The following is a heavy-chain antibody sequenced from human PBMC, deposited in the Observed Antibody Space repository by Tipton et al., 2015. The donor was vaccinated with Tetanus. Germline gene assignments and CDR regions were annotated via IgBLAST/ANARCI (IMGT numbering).Heavy chain of an antibody. Sequence: LRLSCAASGFTSGFTFSHAWMSWVRQAPGKGLEWVGRIKSKTDGGTIDYAAPVEGRFTLSRDDSKNTLYLQMSSLKTEDAAVYYCTTSGIVGSGYRVDYWGRGTLVVVSS. CDR2: IKSKTDGGTI. V-gene: IGHV3-15*01. CDR3: TTSGIVGSGYRVDY. D-gene: IGHD1-26*01. J-gene: IGHJ4*02. CDR1: GFTFSHAW.